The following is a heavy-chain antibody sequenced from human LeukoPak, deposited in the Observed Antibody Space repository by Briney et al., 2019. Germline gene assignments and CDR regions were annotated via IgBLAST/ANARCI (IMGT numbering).Heavy chain of an antibody. Sequence: GGSLRLSCAASGFTFSSYAMSWVRQAPGKGLEWVSAISGSGGSTYYADSVKGRFTISRDNAKNSLYLQMNSLRAEDTAVYYCARAAYSNYAFDYWGQGTLVTVSS. CDR1: GFTFSSYA. V-gene: IGHV3-23*01. D-gene: IGHD4-11*01. CDR3: ARAAYSNYAFDY. CDR2: ISGSGGST. J-gene: IGHJ4*02.